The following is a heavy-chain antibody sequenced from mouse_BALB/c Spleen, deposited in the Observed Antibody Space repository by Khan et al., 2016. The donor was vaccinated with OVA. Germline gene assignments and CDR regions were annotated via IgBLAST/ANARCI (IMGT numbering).Heavy chain of an antibody. D-gene: IGHD1-1*01. CDR2: MSSGSSTI. Sequence: EVELVESGGGLVQPGGSRKLSCAASGFTFSSFGMNWVRQAPEQGLEWVAYMSSGSSTIYYVDTVKGRLTISRDNSTNTLFLQMTSLRSEDTAIFYSARSGGRFRWDFDVWGAGTSVTVSS. J-gene: IGHJ1*01. CDR3: ARSGGRFRWDFDV. V-gene: IGHV5-17*02. CDR1: GFTFSSFG.